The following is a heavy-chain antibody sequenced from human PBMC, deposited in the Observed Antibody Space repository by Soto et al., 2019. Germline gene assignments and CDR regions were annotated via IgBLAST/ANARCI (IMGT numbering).Heavy chain of an antibody. CDR2: ITPIYPTT. CDR1: GGTFYTYT. Sequence: GASVEVSCKXSGGTFYTYTFSWVRQAPGQGLEWMGSITPIYPTTNYAEKFQGRLTVTADGSTNTAYMELNSLTSDDTAVYYCARIPRYSFPTSDDLDSWGQGTLVTVS. J-gene: IGHJ4*02. V-gene: IGHV1-69*13. D-gene: IGHD5-18*01. CDR3: ARIPRYSFPTSDDLDS.